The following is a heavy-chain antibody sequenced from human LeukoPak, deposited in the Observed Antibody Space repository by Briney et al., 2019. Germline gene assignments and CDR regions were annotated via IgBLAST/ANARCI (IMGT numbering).Heavy chain of an antibody. CDR2: ISSSSSYI. V-gene: IGHV3-21*01. CDR1: GFTFSSYS. D-gene: IGHD6-19*01. Sequence: PGGPLRLSCAASGFTFSSYSMNWVRQAPGKGLEWVSSISSSSSYIYYADSVKGRFTISRDNAKNSLYLQMNSLRAEDTAVYYCASVGSGWSEAGYWGQGTLVTVSS. J-gene: IGHJ4*02. CDR3: ASVGSGWSEAGY.